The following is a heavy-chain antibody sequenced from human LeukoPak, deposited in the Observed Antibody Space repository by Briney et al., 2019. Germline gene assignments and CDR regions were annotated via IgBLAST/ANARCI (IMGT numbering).Heavy chain of an antibody. CDR3: ARGPYSSSWYEAMLGRYYYYMDV. D-gene: IGHD6-13*01. CDR2: MNPNSGNT. J-gene: IGHJ6*03. CDR1: GYSFTNYD. Sequence: ASVKVSCKASGYSFTNYDINWVRQATGQGLEWMGWMNPNSGNTGYAQKFQGRVTMTRNTSISTAYMELSSLRSEDTAVYYCARGPYSSSWYEAMLGRYYYYMDVWGKGTTVTISS. V-gene: IGHV1-8*02.